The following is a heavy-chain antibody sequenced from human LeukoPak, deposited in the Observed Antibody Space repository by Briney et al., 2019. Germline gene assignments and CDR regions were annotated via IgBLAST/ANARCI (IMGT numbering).Heavy chain of an antibody. CDR2: INHSGST. J-gene: IGHJ4*02. D-gene: IGHD6-13*01. Sequence: SETLSLTCAVYGGSLSGHYWSWIRQPPGKGLEWIGEINHSGSTNYNPSLKSRVTISVDTSKNQFSLKLSSVTAADTAVYYCARVRAAAGKPASANFDYWGQGTLVTVSS. CDR1: GGSLSGHY. CDR3: ARVRAAAGKPASANFDY. V-gene: IGHV4-34*01.